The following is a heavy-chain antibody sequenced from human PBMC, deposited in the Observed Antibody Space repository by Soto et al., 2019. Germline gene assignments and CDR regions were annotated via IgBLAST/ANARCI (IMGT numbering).Heavy chain of an antibody. V-gene: IGHV3-11*01. J-gene: IGHJ6*01. CDR2: ISSSGSTI. D-gene: IGHD3-9*01. Sequence: PGGSLRLSCAASGFTFSYYYMSWIRQAPGKGLEWVSYISSSGSTIYYADSVKGRFTISRDNAKNSLYLQMNSLRAEDTAVYYCARDYDILTGYSYYYGMDVWGQGTTVTVSS. CDR3: ARDYDILTGYSYYYGMDV. CDR1: GFTFSYYY.